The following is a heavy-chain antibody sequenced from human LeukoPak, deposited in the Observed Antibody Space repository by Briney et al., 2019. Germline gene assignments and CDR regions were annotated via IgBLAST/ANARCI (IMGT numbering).Heavy chain of an antibody. CDR2: MNPNSGNT. Sequence: ASVKVSCKASGDTFSSYAISWVRQAPGQGLEWMGWMNPNSGNTGYAQKFQGRITMTRNTSISTAYMELSSLTSEDTAVYYCARIAAAGNRRLNYWGQGTLVTVSS. CDR3: ARIAAAGNRRLNY. V-gene: IGHV1-8*02. CDR1: GDTFSSYA. D-gene: IGHD6-13*01. J-gene: IGHJ4*02.